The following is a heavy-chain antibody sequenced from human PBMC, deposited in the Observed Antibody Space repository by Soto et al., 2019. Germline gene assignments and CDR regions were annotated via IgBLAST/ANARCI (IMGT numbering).Heavy chain of an antibody. Sequence: QITLKESGPTLVKPSQTLTLTCTFSGFSLSTTGVAVGWIRQPPGKALEWLALIFWDDDKRYSPSLRNRLTISKDTSKNQVVLTMTNIDPVDTATYCCAHSPGAIAAVGLYYFDYWGQGTLVTVSS. CDR2: IFWDDDK. D-gene: IGHD6-13*01. J-gene: IGHJ4*02. CDR1: GFSLSTTGVA. V-gene: IGHV2-5*02. CDR3: AHSPGAIAAVGLYYFDY.